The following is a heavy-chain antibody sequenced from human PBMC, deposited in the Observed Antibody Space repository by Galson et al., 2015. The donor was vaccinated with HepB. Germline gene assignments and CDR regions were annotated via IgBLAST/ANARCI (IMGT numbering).Heavy chain of an antibody. CDR1: GFTFRSYS. Sequence: SLRLSCAASGFTFRSYSMNWVRHAPGKGLVWVSRINSDGSSRSYADSVKGRFTISRDNAKNTLYLQMNSLRAEDTAMYYCAKPRGGSYLGIDYWGQGTLVTVSS. CDR2: INSDGSSR. D-gene: IGHD1-26*01. V-gene: IGHV3-74*01. J-gene: IGHJ4*02. CDR3: AKPRGGSYLGIDY.